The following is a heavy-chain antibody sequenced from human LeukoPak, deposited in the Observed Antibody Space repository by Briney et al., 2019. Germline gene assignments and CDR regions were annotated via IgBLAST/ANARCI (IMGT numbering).Heavy chain of an antibody. Sequence: SETLSLICTVSGGSVSSGSYYWSWIRQPPGKGLEWIGYIYYSGSTNYNPSLKSRVTISVDTSKNQFSLKLSSVTAADTAVYYCARESFSGYDTGHFDYWGQGTLVTVSS. CDR3: ARESFSGYDTGHFDY. V-gene: IGHV4-61*01. J-gene: IGHJ4*02. CDR1: GGSVSSGSYY. CDR2: IYYSGST. D-gene: IGHD5-12*01.